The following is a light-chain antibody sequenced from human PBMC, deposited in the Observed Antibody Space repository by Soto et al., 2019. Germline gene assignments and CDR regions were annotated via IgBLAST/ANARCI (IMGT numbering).Light chain of an antibody. V-gene: IGLV2-14*03. CDR1: SSDVGGYNY. Sequence: QSVLTQPASLSWSPGQSITISCTGTSSDVGGYNYVSWYQQHPGKAPKLMIDDVSNRPSGVSNRFSGSKSGNTASLTISGLQAEDEADYYCSSYRASSTTHYVFGTGTKVTVL. CDR3: SSYRASSTTHYV. CDR2: DVS. J-gene: IGLJ1*01.